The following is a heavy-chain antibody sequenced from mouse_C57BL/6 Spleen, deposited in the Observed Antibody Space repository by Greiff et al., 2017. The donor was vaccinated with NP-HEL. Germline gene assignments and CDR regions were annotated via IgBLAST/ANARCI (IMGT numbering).Heavy chain of an antibody. CDR3: AILYYSDYLDY. V-gene: IGHV1-74*01. D-gene: IGHD2-12*01. Sequence: QVQLQQPGAELVKPGASVKVSCKASGYTFTSYWMHWVKQRTGQGLEWIGRIYPCGSDTNYNQKFKGKATLTVDTSSSTAYMQLSSLTSEDSAVYYCAILYYSDYLDYWGQGTTLTVSS. CDR2: IYPCGSDT. J-gene: IGHJ2*01. CDR1: GYTFTSYW.